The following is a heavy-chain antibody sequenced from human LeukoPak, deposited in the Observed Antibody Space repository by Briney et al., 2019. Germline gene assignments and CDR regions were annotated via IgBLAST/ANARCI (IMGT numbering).Heavy chain of an antibody. D-gene: IGHD4-17*01. CDR1: GGSIRSYY. V-gene: IGHV4-59*01. CDR2: IYYSGST. CDR3: ARRGYGDYPFYFDY. J-gene: IGHJ4*02. Sequence: SETLSLTCTVSGGSIRSYYWSWIRQPPGKGLEWIGYIYYSGSTNYNPSLKSRVTISVDTSKNQFSLKLSSVTAADTAVYYCARRGYGDYPFYFDYWGQGTLVTVSS.